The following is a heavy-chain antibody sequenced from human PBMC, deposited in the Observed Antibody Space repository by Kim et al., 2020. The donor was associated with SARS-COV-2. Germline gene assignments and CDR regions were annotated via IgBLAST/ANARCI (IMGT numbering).Heavy chain of an antibody. Sequence: GTNYAQKFQGRVTMTRDTSIRTAYMELSRLRSDDTAVYYCARDGSTGFDYWGQGTLVTVSS. CDR2: GT. CDR3: ARDGSTGFDY. J-gene: IGHJ4*02. V-gene: IGHV1-2*02. D-gene: IGHD7-27*01.